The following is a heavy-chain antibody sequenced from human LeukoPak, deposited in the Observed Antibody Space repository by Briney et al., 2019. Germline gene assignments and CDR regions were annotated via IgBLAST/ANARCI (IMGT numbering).Heavy chain of an antibody. CDR3: ARDQDEELSDV. Sequence: GGSLRLSCAASGFTFSSYWMSWVRQAPGKGLEWVANIKQDGSEKYYVDSVRGRFTISRDNAKNSLYLQMNSLRAEDTAVYYCARDQDEELSDVWGKGTTVTVSS. V-gene: IGHV3-7*01. J-gene: IGHJ6*04. D-gene: IGHD1-7*01. CDR2: IKQDGSEK. CDR1: GFTFSSYW.